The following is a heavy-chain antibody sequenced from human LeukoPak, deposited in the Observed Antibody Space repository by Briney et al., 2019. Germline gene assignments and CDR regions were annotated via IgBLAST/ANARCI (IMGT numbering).Heavy chain of an antibody. CDR3: ARVEDSADAFDI. Sequence: SETLSLTCAVYGGSFSGYYWSWIRQPPGKGLEWIGEINHSGSTNYNPSLKSRVTISVDTSKNQFSLKLSPVTAADTAVCYCARVEDSADAFDIWGQGTIVTVSS. CDR1: GGSFSGYY. V-gene: IGHV4-34*01. D-gene: IGHD6-6*01. J-gene: IGHJ3*02. CDR2: INHSGST.